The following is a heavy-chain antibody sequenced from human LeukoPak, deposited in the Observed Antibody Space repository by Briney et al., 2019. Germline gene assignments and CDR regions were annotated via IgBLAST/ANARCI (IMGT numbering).Heavy chain of an antibody. V-gene: IGHV3-21*01. D-gene: IGHD1-1*01. CDR1: GFTFSSYN. CDR2: ISSSSSYI. CDR3: AKGQRGTSYRAYYYYMDV. Sequence: GGSLRLSCAASGFTFSSYNMNWVRQAPGKGLEWVSSISSSSSYIYYADSVKGRFTISRDNSKNTLYLQMNSLRAEDTAVYYCAKGQRGTSYRAYYYYMDVWGKGTTVTVSS. J-gene: IGHJ6*03.